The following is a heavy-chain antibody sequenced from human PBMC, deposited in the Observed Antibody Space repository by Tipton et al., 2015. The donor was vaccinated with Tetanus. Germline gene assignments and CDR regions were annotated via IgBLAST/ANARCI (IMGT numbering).Heavy chain of an antibody. V-gene: IGHV4-39*02. D-gene: IGHD3-22*01. Sequence: TLSLTCTVSGGSISSSNYYWGWIRQPPGKGLEWIGSIYHSGTTYYKPSLRSRVTMSVDTSKIHFFLRLSSVTAADTAVYYCARLSSSANDAHGFDIWGQGTMVTVSS. CDR3: ARLSSSANDAHGFDI. CDR2: IYHSGTT. CDR1: GGSISSSNYY. J-gene: IGHJ3*02.